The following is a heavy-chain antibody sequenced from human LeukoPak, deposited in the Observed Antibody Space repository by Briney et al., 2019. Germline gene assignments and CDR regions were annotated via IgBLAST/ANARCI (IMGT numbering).Heavy chain of an antibody. D-gene: IGHD1-26*01. CDR1: GFTFSSYG. CDR3: VALQVGAPGY. V-gene: IGHV3-30*03. J-gene: IGHJ4*02. CDR2: ISYDGSNK. Sequence: GGSLRLSCAASGFTFSSYGMHWVRQAPGKGLEWVAVISYDGSNKYYADSVKGRFTISRDNAKDSLYLQMNSLRAEDTAVYYCVALQVGAPGYWGQGTLVTVSS.